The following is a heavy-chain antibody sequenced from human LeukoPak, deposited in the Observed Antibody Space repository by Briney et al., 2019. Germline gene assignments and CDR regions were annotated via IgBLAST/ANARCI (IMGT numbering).Heavy chain of an antibody. J-gene: IGHJ4*02. CDR1: GYTFTSYG. D-gene: IGHD3-22*01. Sequence: GASVKVSCKASGYTFTSYGISWVRQAPGQGLEWMGWISAYNGNTNYAQKLQGRVTMTTDTSTSTAYMELRSLRSDDTAVYYCARSRYYYDSSGYLYWGQGTLVTVSS. CDR2: ISAYNGNT. V-gene: IGHV1-18*01. CDR3: ARSRYYYDSSGYLY.